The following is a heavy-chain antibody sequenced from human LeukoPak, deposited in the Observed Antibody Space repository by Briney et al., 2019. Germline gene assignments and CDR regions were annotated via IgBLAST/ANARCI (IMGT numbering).Heavy chain of an antibody. V-gene: IGHV3-30*02. CDR2: LRYDGSNQ. CDR1: GFTFSSFG. J-gene: IGHJ3*02. Sequence: PGGSLRLSCAASGFTFSSFGMHWVRQAPGKGLEWVAFLRYDGSNQNYAETVKGRFTISRDNSKNTLYLQMNSLRAEDTAVYYCAKDPNGDYIGTFDIWGQGTMVTVSS. D-gene: IGHD4-17*01. CDR3: AKDPNGDYIGTFDI.